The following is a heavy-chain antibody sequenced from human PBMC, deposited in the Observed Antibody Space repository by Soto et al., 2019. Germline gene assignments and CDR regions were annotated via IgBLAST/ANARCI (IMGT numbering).Heavy chain of an antibody. CDR3: VCNGYYYREY. CDR2: IHYSGGI. Sequence: QVQLQESGPGLVKPSGTLSLTCAVSGDSMTSSDWWRWVRQAPGKGLEWIGEIHYSGGINYDPSLRSRVTISVDRSKHQFSLNLSSVTAADTAVYFWVCNGYYYREYWGQGTLVIVS. J-gene: IGHJ4*02. D-gene: IGHD3-22*01. V-gene: IGHV4-4*02. CDR1: GDSMTSSDW.